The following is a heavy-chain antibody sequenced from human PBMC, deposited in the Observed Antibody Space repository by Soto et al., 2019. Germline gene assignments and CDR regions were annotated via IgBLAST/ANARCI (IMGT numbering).Heavy chain of an antibody. J-gene: IGHJ3*02. Sequence: GGSLRLSCAASGFTFSSYGMHWVRQAPGKGLEWVAVISYDGSNKYYADSVKGRFTISRDNSKNTLYLQMNSLRAEDTAVYYCAKDKGRYSGYEEPADAFDIWGQGTMVTVSS. CDR1: GFTFSSYG. CDR3: AKDKGRYSGYEEPADAFDI. V-gene: IGHV3-30*18. D-gene: IGHD5-12*01. CDR2: ISYDGSNK.